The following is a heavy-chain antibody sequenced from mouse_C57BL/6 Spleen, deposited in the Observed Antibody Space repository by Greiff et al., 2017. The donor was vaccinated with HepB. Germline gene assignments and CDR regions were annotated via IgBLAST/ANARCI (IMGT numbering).Heavy chain of an antibody. D-gene: IGHD1-1*01. V-gene: IGHV3-6*01. Sequence: EVKLVESGPGLVKPSQSLSLTCSVTGYSITSGYYWNWIRQFPGNKLEWMGYISYDGSNNYNPSLKNRISITRDTSKNQFFLKLNSVTTEDTATYYCARVTTVGAGGFDYWGQGTTLTVSS. CDR2: ISYDGSN. J-gene: IGHJ2*01. CDR1: GYSITSGYY. CDR3: ARVTTVGAGGFDY.